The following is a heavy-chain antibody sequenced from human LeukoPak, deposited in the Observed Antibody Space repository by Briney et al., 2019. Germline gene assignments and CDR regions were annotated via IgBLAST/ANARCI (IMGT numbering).Heavy chain of an antibody. CDR3: ATDRSVTMIVDY. Sequence: PSETLSLTCTVSGGSISSSSYYWGWIRQPPGKGLEWIGSIYYSGNTYYNPSLKSRVPISVDTSKNQFSLKLSSVTAADTAVYYCATDRSVTMIVDYWGQGTLVTVSS. CDR2: IYYSGNT. D-gene: IGHD3-22*01. J-gene: IGHJ4*02. V-gene: IGHV4-39*02. CDR1: GGSISSSSYY.